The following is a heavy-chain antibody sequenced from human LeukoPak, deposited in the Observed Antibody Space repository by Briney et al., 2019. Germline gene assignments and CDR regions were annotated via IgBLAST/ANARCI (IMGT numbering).Heavy chain of an antibody. J-gene: IGHJ4*02. Sequence: PGGSLRLSCAASGFTFSSYGMHWVRQAPGKGLEWVAVISYDGSNKYYADSVKGRFTISRDNSKNTLYLQMNSLRAEDTAVYYCAKVSGYSSGWYSYFDYWGQGTLVTVSS. CDR2: ISYDGSNK. V-gene: IGHV3-30*18. CDR1: GFTFSSYG. CDR3: AKVSGYSSGWYSYFDY. D-gene: IGHD6-19*01.